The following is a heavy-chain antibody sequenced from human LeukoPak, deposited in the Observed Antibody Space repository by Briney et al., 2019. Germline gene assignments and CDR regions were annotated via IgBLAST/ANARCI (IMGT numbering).Heavy chain of an antibody. Sequence: GGSLRLSCAASGFTFDDYAMHWGRQAAGKGVEWVSCISGDGGSTYYPDSVKGRFTISRDNSKNSLYLQMNSLRTEDTALYYCAKDIGPVSPINFEYWGQGTLVTVSS. D-gene: IGHD2-21*01. V-gene: IGHV3-43*02. CDR3: AKDIGPVSPINFEY. CDR1: GFTFDDYA. J-gene: IGHJ4*02. CDR2: ISGDGGST.